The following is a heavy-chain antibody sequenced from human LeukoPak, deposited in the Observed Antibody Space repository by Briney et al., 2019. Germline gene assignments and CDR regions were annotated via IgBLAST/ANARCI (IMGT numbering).Heavy chain of an antibody. CDR1: GFTFDDYA. V-gene: IGHV3-43*02. CDR3: AKVPYCSSTSCSDY. D-gene: IGHD2-2*01. CDR2: ISGDVGST. Sequence: GGSLRLSCAASGFTFDDYAMHWVRQAPGKGLEWVSLISGDVGSTYYADSVKGRFTISRDNSKNSLYLQMNSLRTEDTALYYCAKVPYCSSTSCSDYWGQGTLVTVSS. J-gene: IGHJ4*02.